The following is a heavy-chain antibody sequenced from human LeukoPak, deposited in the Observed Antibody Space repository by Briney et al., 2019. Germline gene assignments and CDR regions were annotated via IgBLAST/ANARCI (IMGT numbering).Heavy chain of an antibody. V-gene: IGHV3-30-3*01. CDR2: ISYDGSNK. D-gene: IGHD4-17*01. Sequence: GGSLRLSCAASGFTFSSYAMHWVRQAPGKGLEWVALISYDGSNKYYADSVKGRFTISRDNSKNTLFLLLNSLRVEDTAVYFCARGRSYGDYGDYFDYWGQGTLVTVSS. CDR3: ARGRSYGDYGDYFDY. J-gene: IGHJ4*02. CDR1: GFTFSSYA.